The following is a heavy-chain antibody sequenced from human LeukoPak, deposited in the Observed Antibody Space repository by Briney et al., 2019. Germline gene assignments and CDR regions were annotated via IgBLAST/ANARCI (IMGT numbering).Heavy chain of an antibody. J-gene: IGHJ4*02. CDR2: IYYSGST. CDR3: ARLSQYSYGLY. CDR1: GGSISSSSYY. Sequence: SETLSLTCTVSGGSISSSSYYWGWIRQPPGKGLEWIGSIYYSGSTYYNLSLKSRVTISVDTSKNQFSLKLSSVTAADTAVYYCARLSQYSYGLYWGQGTLVTVSS. D-gene: IGHD5-18*01. V-gene: IGHV4-39*01.